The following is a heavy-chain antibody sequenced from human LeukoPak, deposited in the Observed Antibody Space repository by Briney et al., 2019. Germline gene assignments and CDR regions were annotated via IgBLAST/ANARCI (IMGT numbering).Heavy chain of an antibody. CDR2: ISSSSTI. V-gene: IGHV3-69-1*01. CDR3: ARASPAALDY. D-gene: IGHD6-13*01. CDR1: GFTFSSYS. J-gene: IGHJ4*02. Sequence: GGSLRLSYAASGFTFSSYSMNWVRQAPGKGLEWVSSISSSSTIYYADSVKGRFTISRDNAKNSLYLQMNSLRAEDTAVYYCARASPAALDYWGQGTLVTVSS.